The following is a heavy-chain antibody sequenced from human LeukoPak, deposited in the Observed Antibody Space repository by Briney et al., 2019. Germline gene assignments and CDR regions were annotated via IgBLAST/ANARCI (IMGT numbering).Heavy chain of an antibody. V-gene: IGHV3-7*01. D-gene: IGHD6-13*01. CDR3: ARVGSYSSSWYLPD. Sequence: GGSLRLSCAASGFTFSSYWMSWVRQAPGKGLEWVANIKRDGSENYYVDSVKGRFTISRDNAKNSLYLQMNSLRAEDTAVYYCARVGSYSSSWYLPDWGQGTLVTVSS. J-gene: IGHJ4*02. CDR1: GFTFSSYW. CDR2: IKRDGSEN.